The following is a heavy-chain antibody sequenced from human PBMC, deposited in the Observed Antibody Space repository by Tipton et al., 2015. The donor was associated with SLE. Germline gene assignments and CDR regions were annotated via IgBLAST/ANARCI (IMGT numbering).Heavy chain of an antibody. J-gene: IGHJ6*03. CDR2: IVPLFGTT. CDR1: GGTFTNYA. D-gene: IGHD2-2*01. V-gene: IGHV1-69*06. CDR3: SAASSPRDYYMDV. Sequence: QLVQSGPEVKKPGSSVRVSCKTSGGTFTNYAFNWVRQAPGQGLEWVGKIVPLFGTTDYAPNFQGRVTFTADKSTKTAYMEVSSLTSADSAVYYCSAASSPRDYYMDVWGKGPAVSASS.